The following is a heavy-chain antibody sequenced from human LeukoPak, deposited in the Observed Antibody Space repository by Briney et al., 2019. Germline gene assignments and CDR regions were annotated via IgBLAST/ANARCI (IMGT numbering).Heavy chain of an antibody. CDR1: GGSISSSSYY. V-gene: IGHV4-39*07. J-gene: IGHJ4*02. Sequence: SETLPLTCTVSGGSISSSSYYWGWIRQPPGKGLEWIGSIYYSGSTYYNPSLKSRVTISVDTSKNQFSLKLSSVTAADTAVYYCARDHAGPYYDSSDRNLDYWGQGTLVTVSS. CDR3: ARDHAGPYYDSSDRNLDY. CDR2: IYYSGST. D-gene: IGHD3-22*01.